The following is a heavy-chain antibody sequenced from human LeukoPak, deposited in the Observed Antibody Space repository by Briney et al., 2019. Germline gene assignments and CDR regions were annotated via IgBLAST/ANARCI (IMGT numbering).Heavy chain of an antibody. CDR3: ASQPAMTAAGTFDS. V-gene: IGHV2-5*02. D-gene: IGHD6-13*01. J-gene: IGHJ4*02. CDR2: IYWDDDK. CDR1: GFSLRTSGVG. Sequence: SGPTLVKPTQTLTLTCTFSGFSLRTSGVGVGWIRQPQGMALEWLALIYWDDDKRYSPSLKSRLTITKDTHKNQVVLTMTNMDPVDTATYYCASQPAMTAAGTFDSWGQGTLVTVSS.